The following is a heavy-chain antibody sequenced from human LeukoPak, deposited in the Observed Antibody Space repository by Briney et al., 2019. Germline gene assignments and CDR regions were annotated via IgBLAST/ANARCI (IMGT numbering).Heavy chain of an antibody. CDR1: GGSISSYY. J-gene: IGHJ4*02. D-gene: IGHD4-23*01. Sequence: SETLSRTCTVAGGSISSYYWSWIRQPPGKGLEGIGYIYNSGSTSYNPSLKSRVSISADTSRKHFSLKLSSVTAADTAVYYCARLDGSKILFDYWGQGTLVTVSS. CDR3: ARLDGSKILFDY. V-gene: IGHV4-59*01. CDR2: IYNSGST.